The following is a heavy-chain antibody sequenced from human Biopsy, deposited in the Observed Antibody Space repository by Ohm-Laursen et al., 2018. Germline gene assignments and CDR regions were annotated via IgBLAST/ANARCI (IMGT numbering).Heavy chain of an antibody. Sequence: ALRLACVASGFSFSSYGMHWVRQAPGKALAWAAVISDDGRNKYYIDSVRGRFTISRDNSKNTLYLQMNNLRAEDTAVFYCAKDLRNNNWGVENWGQGTLVTVSS. D-gene: IGHD7-27*01. CDR2: ISDDGRNK. V-gene: IGHV3-30*18. CDR3: AKDLRNNNWGVEN. J-gene: IGHJ4*02. CDR1: GFSFSSYG.